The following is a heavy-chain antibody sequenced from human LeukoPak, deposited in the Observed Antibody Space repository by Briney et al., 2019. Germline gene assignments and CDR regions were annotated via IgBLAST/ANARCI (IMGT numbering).Heavy chain of an antibody. CDR2: INPSGGST. V-gene: IGHV1-46*01. D-gene: IGHD2-15*01. J-gene: IGHJ6*03. CDR3: ARGACSGGSCYLYYYYYYMDV. CDR1: GYSFTSHH. Sequence: GASVKVSCKASGYSFTSHHMHWVRQAPGQGLEWMGIINPSGGSTSYAQKFQGRVTMTRDTSTSTVYMELSSLRSEDTAVYYCARGACSGGSCYLYYYYYYMDVWGKGTTVTVSS.